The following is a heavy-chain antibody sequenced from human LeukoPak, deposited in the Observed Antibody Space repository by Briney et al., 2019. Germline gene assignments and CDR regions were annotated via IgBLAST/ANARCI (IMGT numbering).Heavy chain of an antibody. V-gene: IGHV3-30*04. Sequence: PGRSLRLSCAASGFTFSSYAMPWVRQAPGKGLEWVAVISYDGSNKYYADSVKGRFTISRDNSKNTLYLQMNSLRAEDTAVYYCARDFTPFLATIIDYWGQGTLVTVSS. CDR3: ARDFTPFLATIIDY. J-gene: IGHJ4*02. D-gene: IGHD5-12*01. CDR2: ISYDGSNK. CDR1: GFTFSSYA.